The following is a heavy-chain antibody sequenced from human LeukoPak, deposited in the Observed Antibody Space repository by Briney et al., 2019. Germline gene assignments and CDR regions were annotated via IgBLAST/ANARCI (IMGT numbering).Heavy chain of an antibody. CDR1: GFTFSSYG. J-gene: IGHJ4*02. CDR2: IRYDGSNK. V-gene: IGHV3-30*02. Sequence: PGGSLRLSCAASGFTFSSYGMHWVRQAPGKGLEWVAFIRYDGSNKYYADSVKGRFTISRDNSKNTLYLQMNSLRAEDTAVFYCARTFYSSGWYPGAFDYWGQGTLVTVSS. D-gene: IGHD6-19*01. CDR3: ARTFYSSGWYPGAFDY.